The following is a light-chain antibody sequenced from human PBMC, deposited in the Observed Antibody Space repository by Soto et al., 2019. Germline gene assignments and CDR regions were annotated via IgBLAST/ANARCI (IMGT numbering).Light chain of an antibody. V-gene: IGKV3-20*01. CDR1: QSVSKNF. CDR3: QQYDSSPPT. CDR2: GAS. J-gene: IGKJ4*01. Sequence: EIVLTQAPGTLSLSPGERATLSCRASQSVSKNFLAWYQQKPGQAPRLRISGASNRETGIPDRFSGSGSGTDFSLTIDRLAPEDLAVYFCQQYDSSPPTFGGGNKVAIK.